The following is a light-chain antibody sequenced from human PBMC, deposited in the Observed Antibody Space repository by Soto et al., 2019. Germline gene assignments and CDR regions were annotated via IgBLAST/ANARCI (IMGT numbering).Light chain of an antibody. J-gene: IGKJ1*01. CDR2: GAS. CDR1: QSVSGN. CDR3: QHYNHWSRG. Sequence: EIVMTQSPATLSLSPGERATLSCRASQSVSGNLAWYQQKPGQAPRLLIYGASTRATGIPARFSGSGSGTEFTLSISSLQSEDFAFYFCQHYNHWSRGFGQGTKV. V-gene: IGKV3-15*01.